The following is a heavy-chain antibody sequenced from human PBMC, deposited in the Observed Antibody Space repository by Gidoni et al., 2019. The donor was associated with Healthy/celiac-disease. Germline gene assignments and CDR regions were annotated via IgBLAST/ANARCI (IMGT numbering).Heavy chain of an antibody. CDR2: IFSNDEK. V-gene: IGHV2-26*01. J-gene: IGHJ6*02. Sequence: QVTLKESGPVLVKPTETLTLTCTVSGFSLSNARMGGSWIRQPPGKALEWLAHIFSNDEKSYSTSLKSRLTISKDTSKSQVVLTMTNMDPVDTATYYCARMAGIAVAGGSGYYGMDVWGQGTTVTVSS. CDR3: ARMAGIAVAGGSGYYGMDV. D-gene: IGHD6-19*01. CDR1: GFSLSNARMG.